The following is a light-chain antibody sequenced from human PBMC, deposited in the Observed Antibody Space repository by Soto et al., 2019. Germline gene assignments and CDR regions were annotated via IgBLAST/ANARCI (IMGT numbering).Light chain of an antibody. Sequence: QSFLTQPASVSGSPGQSITISCTGTSSDVGSYNLVSWYQQYPGKAPKLMISEVNKRPSGVSNRFSGSKSGNTASLTISGLQAEDEADYYCCSYAGSSTYVFGTGTKLTVL. J-gene: IGLJ1*01. CDR2: EVN. V-gene: IGLV2-23*02. CDR1: SSDVGSYNL. CDR3: CSYAGSSTYV.